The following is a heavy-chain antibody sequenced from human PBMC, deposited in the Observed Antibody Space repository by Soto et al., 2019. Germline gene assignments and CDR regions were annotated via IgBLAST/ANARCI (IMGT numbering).Heavy chain of an antibody. Sequence: ETLSLTCTVSGGSISSYYWSWIRQPPGKGLEWIGYIYYSGSTNYNPSLKSRVTISVDTSKNQFSLKLSSVTAADTAVYYCARQGGYDFSLVDYWGQGTLVTVSS. D-gene: IGHD5-12*01. CDR1: GGSISSYY. CDR3: ARQGGYDFSLVDY. V-gene: IGHV4-59*08. J-gene: IGHJ4*02. CDR2: IYYSGST.